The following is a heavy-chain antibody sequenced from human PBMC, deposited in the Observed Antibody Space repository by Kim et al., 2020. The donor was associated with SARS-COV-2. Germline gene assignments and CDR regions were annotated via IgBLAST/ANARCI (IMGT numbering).Heavy chain of an antibody. J-gene: IGHJ5*02. CDR3: ARDSSDDFWSGFGANWFDP. D-gene: IGHD3-3*01. V-gene: IGHV3-11*06. Sequence: GRFTISRDNAKNSLYLQMNSLRAEDTAVYYCARDSSDDFWSGFGANWFDPWGQGTLVTVSS.